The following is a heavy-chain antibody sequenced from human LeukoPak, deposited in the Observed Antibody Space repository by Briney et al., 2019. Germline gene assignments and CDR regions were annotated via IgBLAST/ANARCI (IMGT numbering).Heavy chain of an antibody. D-gene: IGHD6-13*01. V-gene: IGHV4-59*11. CDR3: ARFIAAGGYTPYFDY. J-gene: IGHJ4*02. CDR2: IYSSGST. CDR1: GGSINNQY. Sequence: SETLSLTCTVSGGSINNQYWSWIRQPPGKGLEWIGYIYSSGSTYYNPSLKGRVTISVDTSKNHISLKLNSVTAADTAVYYCARFIAAGGYTPYFDYWGQGTLVTVSS.